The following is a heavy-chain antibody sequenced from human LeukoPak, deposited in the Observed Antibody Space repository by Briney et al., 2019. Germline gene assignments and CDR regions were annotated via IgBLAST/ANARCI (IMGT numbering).Heavy chain of an antibody. CDR1: GESFSGYY. CDR3: ARAPYALPDY. V-gene: IGHV4-34*01. J-gene: IGHJ4*02. D-gene: IGHD4-17*01. Sequence: SETLSLTCAVYGESFSGYYWGWIRQPPGKGVEWIGEINHSGSTNYNPSLKRRVTISVDPSKNQFPLKLSSVTAADTAVYYCARAPYALPDYWGQGTLVTVSS. CDR2: INHSGST.